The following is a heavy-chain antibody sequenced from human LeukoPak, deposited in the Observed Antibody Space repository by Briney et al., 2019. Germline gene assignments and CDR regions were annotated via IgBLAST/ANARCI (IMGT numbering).Heavy chain of an antibody. CDR1: GYSFTSYW. V-gene: IGHV5-51*01. J-gene: IGHJ4*02. CDR3: ARQSQYSSSWYRKDFDY. CDR2: IFPGDSDT. Sequence: GESLKISCKGSGYSFTSYWIGWVRQMPGKGLEWMGIIFPGDSDTRYSPSFQGQVTISADKSISTAYLQWSSLKASDTAIYYCARQSQYSSSWYRKDFDYWGQGTLLTVSS. D-gene: IGHD6-13*01.